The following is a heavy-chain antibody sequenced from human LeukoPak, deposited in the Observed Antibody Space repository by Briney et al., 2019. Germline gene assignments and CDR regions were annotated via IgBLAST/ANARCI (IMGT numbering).Heavy chain of an antibody. D-gene: IGHD6-13*01. J-gene: IGHJ6*03. Sequence: ASVKVSCKASGYTFTGYYMHWVRQAPGQGLEWMGWINPNSGGTNYAQKFQGRVTMTRDTSISTAYMELSGLRSDDTAVYYCARAGYSSSWPTPYYMDVWGKGTTVTVSS. V-gene: IGHV1-2*02. CDR3: ARAGYSSSWPTPYYMDV. CDR1: GYTFTGYY. CDR2: INPNSGGT.